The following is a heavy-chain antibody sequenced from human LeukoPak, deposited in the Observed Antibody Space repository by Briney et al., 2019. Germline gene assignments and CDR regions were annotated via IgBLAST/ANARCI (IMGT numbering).Heavy chain of an antibody. D-gene: IGHD2/OR15-2a*01. J-gene: IGHJ4*02. V-gene: IGHV3-74*01. CDR1: GFTFNRYW. CDR2: INSDGSST. CDR3: ARGRGTIYMFDY. Sequence: GGSLRLSCAASGFTFNRYWMHWVRQVPGKGLVWVSRINSDGSSTTYADSVKGRFTISRDNARNTLYLQMNSLRAEDTAAYYCARGRGTIYMFDYWGQGTLVTVSS.